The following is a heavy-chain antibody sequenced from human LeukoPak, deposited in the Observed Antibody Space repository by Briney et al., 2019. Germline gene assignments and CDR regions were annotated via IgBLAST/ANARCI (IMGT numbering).Heavy chain of an antibody. CDR1: GFTFSNYG. CDR3: AKGLSIVPRYFDY. J-gene: IGHJ4*02. V-gene: IGHV3-23*01. CDR2: ISGSGGRT. Sequence: GGFLRLSCAASGFTFSNYGMIWVRQAPGKGLEWVSSISGSGGRTSYADSVKGRFTISRDNSKNTLYLQVNSLRAEDTAVYYCAKGLSIVPRYFDYWGQGILVTVSS. D-gene: IGHD2-2*01.